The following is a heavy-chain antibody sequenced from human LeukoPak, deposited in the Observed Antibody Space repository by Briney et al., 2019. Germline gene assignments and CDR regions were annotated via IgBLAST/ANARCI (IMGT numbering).Heavy chain of an antibody. V-gene: IGHV4-59*01. CDR3: ASSKGLYYYGSGSYYIFDY. J-gene: IGHJ4*02. D-gene: IGHD3-10*01. CDR1: GGSISTYD. Sequence: PSETLSLTCTVSGGSISTYDWSWIRQPPGKGLEWIGYIYYSGSTNYNPSLKSRVTISVDTSKNQFSLKLSSVTAADTAVYYCASSKGLYYYGSGSYYIFDYWGQGTLVTVSS. CDR2: IYYSGST.